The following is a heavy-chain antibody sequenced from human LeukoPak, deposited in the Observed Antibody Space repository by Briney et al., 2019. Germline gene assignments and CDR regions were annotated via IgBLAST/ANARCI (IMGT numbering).Heavy chain of an antibody. CDR3: ARLYSSGWYGGYAFDI. J-gene: IGHJ3*02. Sequence: ASVKVSCKASGYSFTSYGFNWVRQAPGQGLEWMGWMSAYNGKTNYAHSLQGRVTVTADTSTSTAYMELSRLRSDDTAVYYCARLYSSGWYGGYAFDIWGQGTMVTVSS. D-gene: IGHD6-19*01. CDR1: GYSFTSYG. V-gene: IGHV1-18*01. CDR2: MSAYNGKT.